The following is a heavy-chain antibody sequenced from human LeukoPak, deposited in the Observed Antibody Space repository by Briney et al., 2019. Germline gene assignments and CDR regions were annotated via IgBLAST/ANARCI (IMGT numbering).Heavy chain of an antibody. D-gene: IGHD3-3*01. Sequence: GGSLRLSCAASGFTFSSYAMHWVRQAPGKGLEWVALISYDGSNKYYADSVKGRFTISRDNSKNTLYLQMNGLSPEDTAVYYCASDMSYSGYYIDYWGQGTLVTVSS. J-gene: IGHJ4*02. CDR2: ISYDGSNK. CDR3: ASDMSYSGYYIDY. V-gene: IGHV3-30-3*01. CDR1: GFTFSSYA.